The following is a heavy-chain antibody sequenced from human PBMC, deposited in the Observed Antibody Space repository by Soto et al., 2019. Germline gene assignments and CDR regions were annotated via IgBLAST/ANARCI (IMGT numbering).Heavy chain of an antibody. CDR3: ARVPFWSGYYPPYYFDY. V-gene: IGHV1-69*13. CDR2: IIPIFGTA. D-gene: IGHD3-3*01. CDR1: GGTFSSYS. J-gene: IGHJ4*02. Sequence: SVKVSCKASGGTFSSYSISWVRQAPGQGLEWMGGIIPIFGTANYAQKFQGRVTITADESTSTAYMELSSLRSEDTAVYYCARVPFWSGYYPPYYFDYWGQGTLVTVSS.